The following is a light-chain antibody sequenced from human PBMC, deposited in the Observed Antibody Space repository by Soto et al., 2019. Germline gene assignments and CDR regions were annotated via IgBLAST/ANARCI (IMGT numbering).Light chain of an antibody. J-gene: IGKJ1*01. CDR1: QSVSSN. CDR2: GAS. CDR3: QQYNNWPPDRT. Sequence: EIVMTQSPATLSVSPGERATLSCRASQSVSSNLAWYQQKPGQAPRPLIYGASTRATGIPARVSGSGSGTEFTLAISSLQSEDFAIYFCQQYNNWPPDRTFGQGTKVEIK. V-gene: IGKV3-15*01.